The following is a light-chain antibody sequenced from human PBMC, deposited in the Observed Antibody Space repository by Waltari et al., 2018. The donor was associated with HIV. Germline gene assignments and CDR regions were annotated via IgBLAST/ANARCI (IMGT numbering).Light chain of an antibody. J-gene: IGKJ2*01. CDR2: GAS. CDR3: QQYNNWPYT. V-gene: IGKV3-15*01. CDR1: QSVGSN. Sequence: EIVMTQSPATLSVSPGERATLSCRASQSVGSNLAWYQRHPAQDPRLVIYGASTRATGVPDRLSGSGSGTEFTLTISSLQSEDFAVYYCQQYNNWPYTFGQGTKLEIK.